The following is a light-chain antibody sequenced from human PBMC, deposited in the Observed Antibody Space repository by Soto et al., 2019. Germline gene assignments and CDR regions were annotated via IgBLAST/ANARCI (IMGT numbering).Light chain of an antibody. CDR3: QQYDSLPLT. V-gene: IGKV1-33*01. CDR1: QDINNY. Sequence: DIQMTQSPSSLSASVGDRVTITCRASQDINNYLNWYRQKAGKVPQLLIYDASNLETGVPSRFSGSGSGTDFSFTISSLQPEDIATYYCQQYDSLPLTFGGGTKVEIK. CDR2: DAS. J-gene: IGKJ4*01.